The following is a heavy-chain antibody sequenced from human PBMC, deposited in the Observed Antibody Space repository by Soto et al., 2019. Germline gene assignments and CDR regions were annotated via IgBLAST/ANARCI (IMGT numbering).Heavy chain of an antibody. CDR3: AREGTPGDSASGSYYYGMDV. V-gene: IGHV4-4*02. Sequence: QVQLQESGPGLVKPSGTLSLTCAVSGGSISSSNWWSWVRQPPGKGLEWIGEIYHSGSTNYNPSLKSRVTISVDKSKNQFSLKLSSVTAADTAVYYCAREGTPGDSASGSYYYGMDVWGQGTTVTVSS. CDR2: IYHSGST. CDR1: GGSISSSNW. D-gene: IGHD2-21*02. J-gene: IGHJ6*02.